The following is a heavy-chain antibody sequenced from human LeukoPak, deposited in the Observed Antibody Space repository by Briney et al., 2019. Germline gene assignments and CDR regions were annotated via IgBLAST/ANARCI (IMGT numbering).Heavy chain of an antibody. D-gene: IGHD6-19*01. Sequence: GGSLRLSCAASGFDFINFHIHWVRQAPGKGLEWLAFVSKDGDNIYYADSVKGRFTISRDNSKSTLYLQMNSLRADDTAIYYCARDFLWLVDYWGQGTLVTVSS. J-gene: IGHJ4*02. CDR3: ARDFLWLVDY. CDR2: VSKDGDNI. V-gene: IGHV3-30-3*01. CDR1: GFDFINFH.